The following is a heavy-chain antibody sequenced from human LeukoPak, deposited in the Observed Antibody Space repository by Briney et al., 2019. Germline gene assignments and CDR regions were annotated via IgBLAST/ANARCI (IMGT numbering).Heavy chain of an antibody. Sequence: ASVKVSCKASGYTFTSYGISWVRQAPGQGLEWVGWISAYNGNTNYAQKLQGRVTMTRDTSISTAYMELSRLRSDDTAVYYCARVTSPLNYYGSGSYSGYYMDVWGKGTTVTVSS. CDR3: ARVTSPLNYYGSGSYSGYYMDV. V-gene: IGHV1-18*01. D-gene: IGHD3-10*01. CDR1: GYTFTSYG. CDR2: ISAYNGNT. J-gene: IGHJ6*03.